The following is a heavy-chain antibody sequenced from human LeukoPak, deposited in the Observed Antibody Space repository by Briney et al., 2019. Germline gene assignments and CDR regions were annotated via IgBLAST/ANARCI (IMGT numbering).Heavy chain of an antibody. CDR2: IYYSGST. CDR1: GGSISSYY. D-gene: IGHD5-24*01. Sequence: PSETLSLTCTVSGGSISSYYWSWIRQPPGKGLEWIGYIYYSGSTNYNPSLKSRVTISVDTSKNQFSLKLSSVAAADTAVYYCAREPPGRWLQPTTWGQGTLVTVSS. CDR3: AREPPGRWLQPTT. V-gene: IGHV4-59*01. J-gene: IGHJ5*02.